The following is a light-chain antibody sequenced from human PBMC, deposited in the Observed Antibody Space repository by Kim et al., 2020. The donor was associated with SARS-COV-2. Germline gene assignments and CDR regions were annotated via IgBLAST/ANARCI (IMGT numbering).Light chain of an antibody. V-gene: IGKV1-12*01. CDR1: QDISRS. CDR3: QHAKSFPLT. J-gene: IGKJ4*01. Sequence: DIQMTQSPSSVSASVGDRVTITCRASQDISRSLGWYQQKPGKVPKLLIYAASSLQSGVPSRFSGSGSGTDFTLTITSLQPEDFATYNSQHAKSFPLTFGGGTKVESK. CDR2: AAS.